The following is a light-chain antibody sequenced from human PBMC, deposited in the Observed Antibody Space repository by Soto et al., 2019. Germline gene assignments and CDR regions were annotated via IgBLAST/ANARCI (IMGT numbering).Light chain of an antibody. V-gene: IGKV1-5*01. CDR2: DAS. J-gene: IGKJ2*01. Sequence: DIQLTQSPSTLAASVGDRVTMTCRASQPINKWLAWYQQKPGKAPDLLISDASTLESGVPSRFRGSGSGTEFTLIISSLQTEDVATYYCQEYNSDGPYTFGQGTTLEIK. CDR1: QPINKW. CDR3: QEYNSDGPYT.